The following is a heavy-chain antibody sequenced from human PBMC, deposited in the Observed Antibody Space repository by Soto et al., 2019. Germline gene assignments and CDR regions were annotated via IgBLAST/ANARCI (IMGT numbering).Heavy chain of an antibody. V-gene: IGHV4-59*01. D-gene: IGHD2-15*01. CDR3: AVSGGRSSDY. CDR1: GGSINDYY. Sequence: SETLSLTGTVSGGSINDYYWSRIRQPPGKGLEWIGYSGNTNYNPSLKCRVTMSLDTSKIQFSLYLSSMTAAYTAVYYCAVSGGRSSDYWGQGILVT. J-gene: IGHJ4*02. CDR2: SGNT.